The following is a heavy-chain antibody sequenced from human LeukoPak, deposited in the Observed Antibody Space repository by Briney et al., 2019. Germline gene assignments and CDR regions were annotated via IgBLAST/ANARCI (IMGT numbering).Heavy chain of an antibody. CDR2: IKEDGSVK. CDR1: GFTFSSHW. Sequence: PGGSLRLSCTASGFTFSSHWMTWVRQPPGKGLEWVANIKEDGSVKYYVASVKGRFTISRDNTKNALYLQMNSLRAADTAVYFCARDSTWLLDYWGQGTLITVSS. V-gene: IGHV3-7*03. D-gene: IGHD6-19*01. J-gene: IGHJ4*02. CDR3: ARDSTWLLDY.